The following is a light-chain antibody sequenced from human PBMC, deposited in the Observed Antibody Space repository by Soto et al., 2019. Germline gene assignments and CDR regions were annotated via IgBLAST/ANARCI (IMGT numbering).Light chain of an antibody. CDR2: VGTGGIVG. CDR1: SGYSNYK. CDR3: GADHGSGSNFVV. Sequence: QSVLTQPPSASASLGASVTLTCTLSSGYSNYKVDWYQQRPGKGPRFVMRVGTGGIVGSKGDGIPDSFSVLGSGLNRYLTIKKIKEEDESDYHCGADHGSGSNFVVFGGGTKLTVL. J-gene: IGLJ2*01. V-gene: IGLV9-49*01.